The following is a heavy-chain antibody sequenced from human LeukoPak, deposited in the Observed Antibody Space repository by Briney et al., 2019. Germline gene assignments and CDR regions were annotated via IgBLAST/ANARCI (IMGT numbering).Heavy chain of an antibody. CDR2: ISYDGDNE. CDR3: ARVRGGRSWYYYGMDV. Sequence: GRSLRLSCAASGFTFSNFAMDWVRQAPGKGLEWVAVISYDGDNEYYADSVKGQFTISRDNSKDRLYLQMNSLRPEDTAMYYCARVRGGRSWYYYGMDVWGRGTTVTVSS. CDR1: GFTFSNFA. J-gene: IGHJ6*02. D-gene: IGHD3-16*01. V-gene: IGHV3-30-3*01.